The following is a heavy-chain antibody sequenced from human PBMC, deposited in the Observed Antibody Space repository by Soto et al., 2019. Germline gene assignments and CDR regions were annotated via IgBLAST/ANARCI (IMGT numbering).Heavy chain of an antibody. CDR1: GFTFRSYG. D-gene: IGHD3-16*01. CDR2: ISYDGSYK. Sequence: PGGSLRLSCAASGFTFRSYGMHWARQAPGRGLEWVAVISYDGSYKSYEDSVKGRFAISRDNYKNTLHLQMDSLGAEDTAVYYCAKNFIPLSPDLYFDSWGQGTLVPVSS. J-gene: IGHJ4*02. V-gene: IGHV3-30*18. CDR3: AKNFIPLSPDLYFDS.